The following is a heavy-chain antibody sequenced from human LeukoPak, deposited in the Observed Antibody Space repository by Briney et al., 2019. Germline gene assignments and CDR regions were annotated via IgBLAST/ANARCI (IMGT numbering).Heavy chain of an antibody. J-gene: IGHJ4*02. Sequence: SETLSLTCAVYGGSFSGYYWSWIRQPAGKGLEWIGRIYTSGSTNYNPSLKSRVTISVDTSKNQFSLKLSSVTAADTAVYYCARDEGDGYSYYFDYWGQGTLVTVSS. D-gene: IGHD5-24*01. V-gene: IGHV4-4*07. CDR3: ARDEGDGYSYYFDY. CDR1: GGSFSGYY. CDR2: IYTSGST.